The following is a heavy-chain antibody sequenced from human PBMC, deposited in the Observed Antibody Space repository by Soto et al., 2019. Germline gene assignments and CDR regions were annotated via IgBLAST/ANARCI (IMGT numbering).Heavy chain of an antibody. J-gene: IGHJ2*01. D-gene: IGHD3-22*01. Sequence: SETLSLTCAVYGESFSGYYWSWIRQPPGKGLEWIGEINHSGSTNYNPSLKSRVAISVDTSKNQFSLKLSSVTAADTAVYYCARGGYYDSSGYYYYVWYFDLWGRGTLVTVYS. V-gene: IGHV4-34*01. CDR2: INHSGST. CDR3: ARGGYYDSSGYYYYVWYFDL. CDR1: GESFSGYY.